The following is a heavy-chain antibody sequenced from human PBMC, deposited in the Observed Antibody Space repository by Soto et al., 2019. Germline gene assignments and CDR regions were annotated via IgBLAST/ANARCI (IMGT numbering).Heavy chain of an antibody. CDR2: INWNGGST. CDR1: GFTFDDYG. V-gene: IGHV3-20*04. D-gene: IGHD3-3*01. CDR3: ARGGDFGVVARPFDY. Sequence: LRLSCAASGFTFDDYGMNWARQAPGKGLEWVSGINWNGGSTGYADSVKGRFTISRDNAKNSLYLQMNSLRAEDTALYYCARGGDFGVVARPFDYWGQGTLVTVSS. J-gene: IGHJ4*02.